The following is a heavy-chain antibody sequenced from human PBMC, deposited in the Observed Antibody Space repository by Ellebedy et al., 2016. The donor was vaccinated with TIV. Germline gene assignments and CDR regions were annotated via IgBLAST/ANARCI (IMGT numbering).Heavy chain of an antibody. J-gene: IGHJ6*03. D-gene: IGHD3-10*01. CDR1: GGSISSYY. CDR3: ARDGARVLTMVRGASYYMDV. CDR2: IYYSGST. V-gene: IGHV4-59*13. Sequence: SETLSLTXTVSGGSISSYYWSWIRQPPGKGLEWIGYIYYSGSTNYNPSLKSRVTISVDTSKNQFSLKLSSVTAADTAVYYCARDGARVLTMVRGASYYMDVWGKGTTVTVSS.